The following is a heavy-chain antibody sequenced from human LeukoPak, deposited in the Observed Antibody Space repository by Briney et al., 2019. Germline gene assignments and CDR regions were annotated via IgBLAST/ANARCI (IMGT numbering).Heavy chain of an antibody. Sequence: GASVKVSCKASGYSFTDYAINWVRQAPGQGLEWMGWINTNTGNPTYAQGFTGRFVFSLDTSVNTAYLHISSLTAEDTAVYYCARDQSLGGGQFDYWGQGTLVTVSS. CDR2: INTNTGNP. V-gene: IGHV7-4-1*02. CDR1: GYSFTDYA. D-gene: IGHD2-15*01. CDR3: ARDQSLGGGQFDY. J-gene: IGHJ4*02.